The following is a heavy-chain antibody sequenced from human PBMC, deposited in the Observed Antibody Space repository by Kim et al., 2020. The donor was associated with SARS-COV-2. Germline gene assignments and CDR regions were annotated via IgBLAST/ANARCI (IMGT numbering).Heavy chain of an antibody. J-gene: IGHJ6*02. CDR1: GYTFTSYY. CDR2: INPSGGST. Sequence: ASVKVSCKASGYTFTSYYMHWVRQAPGQGLEWMGIINPSGGSTSYAQKFQGRVTMTRDTSTSTVYMELSSLRSEDTAVYYCARDRSSGWYNDYYYYGMEVWGQGPTVTVS. V-gene: IGHV1-46*01. D-gene: IGHD6-19*01. CDR3: ARDRSSGWYNDYYYYGMEV.